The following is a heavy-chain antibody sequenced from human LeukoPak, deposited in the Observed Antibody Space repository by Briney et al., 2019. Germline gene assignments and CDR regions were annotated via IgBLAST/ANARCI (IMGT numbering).Heavy chain of an antibody. V-gene: IGHV3-23*01. CDR3: AKDGVSGIAARFDY. CDR2: ISDSGSLT. D-gene: IGHD6-6*01. CDR1: GFAFSSQA. J-gene: IGHJ4*02. Sequence: QPGGSLRLSCAASGFAFSSQAMGWVRQAPGKGLEWVSVISDSGSLTYYADSVKGRFTISRDNSKKTLFLQLNSLRAEDTAVYYCAKDGVSGIAARFDYWGQGTLVTVSS.